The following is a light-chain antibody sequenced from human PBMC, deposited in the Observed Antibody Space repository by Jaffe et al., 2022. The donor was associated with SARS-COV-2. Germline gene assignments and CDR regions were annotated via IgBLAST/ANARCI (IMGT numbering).Light chain of an antibody. CDR1: SSNIGAGYD. CDR2: SNS. Sequence: QSVLTQPPSVSGAPGQRVTISCTGSSSNIGAGYDVHWYQQLPGTAPKLLIYSNSNRPSGVPDRFSASKSGTSAPLAISGLQAEDEADYYCQSYDSSLSGVVFGGGTKLTVL. J-gene: IGLJ2*01. V-gene: IGLV1-40*01. CDR3: QSYDSSLSGVV.